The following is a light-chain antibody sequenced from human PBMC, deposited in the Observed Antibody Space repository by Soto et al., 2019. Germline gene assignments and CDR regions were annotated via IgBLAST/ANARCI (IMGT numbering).Light chain of an antibody. Sequence: EIVLTQSPATLSLSPGERAALSCRASQSVSSYLAWYQQRPGQAPRLLIYDASNRATGIPARFSGSGSGTDFTLTISSLEPEDFAVYYAHTGANWPITFGQATRLEIK. CDR1: QSVSSY. CDR2: DAS. J-gene: IGKJ5*01. CDR3: HTGANWPIT. V-gene: IGKV3-11*01.